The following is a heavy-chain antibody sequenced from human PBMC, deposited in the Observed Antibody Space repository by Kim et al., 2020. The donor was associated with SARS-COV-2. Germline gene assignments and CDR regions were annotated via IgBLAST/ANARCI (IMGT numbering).Heavy chain of an antibody. J-gene: IGHJ6*02. CDR1: GYTFTSFA. V-gene: IGHV7-4-1*02. CDR2: INTNTGNP. Sequence: ASVKVSCKTSGYTFTSFAMNWVRQAPGQGLEWMAWINTNTGNPKSAQGFTGRFVLSLDTSVNTAFLEIRSLKAEDTAVYYCARVAGGMDVWGQGTTVTVS. CDR3: ARVAGGMDV.